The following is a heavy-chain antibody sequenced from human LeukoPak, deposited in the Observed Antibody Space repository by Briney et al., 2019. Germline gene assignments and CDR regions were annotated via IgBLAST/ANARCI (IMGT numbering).Heavy chain of an antibody. Sequence: PGGSLRLSCAASGFTFSSYAMSWVRQAPGKRLEWVSAISGSGGSTYYADTVKGRFTISRDNSKNTLYLQMNSLRAEDTAVYYCATFSSPHPRDYWGQGTLVTVSS. CDR2: ISGSGGST. CDR3: ATFSSPHPRDY. CDR1: GFTFSSYA. J-gene: IGHJ4*02. V-gene: IGHV3-23*01.